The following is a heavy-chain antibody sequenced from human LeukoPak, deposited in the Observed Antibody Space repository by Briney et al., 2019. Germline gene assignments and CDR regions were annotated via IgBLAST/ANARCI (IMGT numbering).Heavy chain of an antibody. Sequence: GGSLRLSCAASGFTFSSYGMNWVRQAPGKGLEWVSYIRSSGSTIYYADSVKGRFTISRDNAKNSLYLQMNSLRAEDTAVYYCARGGYSYGYHYWGQGTLVTVSS. D-gene: IGHD5-18*01. CDR2: IRSSGSTI. CDR3: ARGGYSYGYHY. CDR1: GFTFSSYG. J-gene: IGHJ4*02. V-gene: IGHV3-48*03.